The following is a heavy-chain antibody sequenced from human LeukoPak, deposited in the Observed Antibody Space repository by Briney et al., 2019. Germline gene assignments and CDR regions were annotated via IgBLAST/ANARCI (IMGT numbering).Heavy chain of an antibody. Sequence: ASVKVSCKASGGTFSSYAINWVRQATGQGLEWMGWMNPNSGNTGYAQKFQGRVTMTRNTSISTAYMELSSLRSEDTAVYYCARGRGSGSYRSIPKGPWGQGTLVTVSS. V-gene: IGHV1-8*02. CDR1: GGTFSSYA. D-gene: IGHD1-26*01. CDR2: MNPNSGNT. CDR3: ARGRGSGSYRSIPKGP. J-gene: IGHJ5*02.